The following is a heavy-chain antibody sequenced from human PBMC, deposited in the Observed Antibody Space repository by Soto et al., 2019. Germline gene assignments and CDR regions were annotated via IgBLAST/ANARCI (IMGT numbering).Heavy chain of an antibody. J-gene: IGHJ6*02. V-gene: IGHV5-51*01. CDR1: GYSFTRYW. Sequence: ESLRISCKGSGYSFTRYWIGWVRQMPGKGLEWMGIIYPGDSDTRYSPSFQGQVTISADKSISTAYLQWSSLKASDTAMYYCARRTYYYDSSGYYYYGMDVWGQGTTVTVSS. CDR3: ARRTYYYDSSGYYYYGMDV. D-gene: IGHD3-22*01. CDR2: IYPGDSDT.